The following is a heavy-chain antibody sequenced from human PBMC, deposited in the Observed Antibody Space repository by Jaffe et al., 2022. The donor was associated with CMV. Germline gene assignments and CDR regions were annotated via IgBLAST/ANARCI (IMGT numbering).Heavy chain of an antibody. CDR3: AADDYGDYAFDY. V-gene: IGHV1-24*01. D-gene: IGHD4-17*01. J-gene: IGHJ4*02. Sequence: QVQLVQSGADVKKPGASVKVSCKVSGYTLIDLSIHWVRQTPGKGLEWMGGFDPEDGETLYAQKFQGRVTMTEDTSTDTAYMELSNLRSEDTAMYYCAADDYGDYAFDYWGPGTLVTVSS. CDR1: GYTLIDLS. CDR2: FDPEDGET.